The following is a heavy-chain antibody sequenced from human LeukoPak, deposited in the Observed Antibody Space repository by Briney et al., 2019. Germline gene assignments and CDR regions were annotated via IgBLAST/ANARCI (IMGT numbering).Heavy chain of an antibody. V-gene: IGHV3-23*01. D-gene: IGHD1-1*01. CDR3: AKVPGTTGTTVRYYYYYYMDV. CDR1: GFTVSSNY. Sequence: GGSLRLSCAASGFTVSSNYMSWVRQAPGKGLEWVSAISGSGGSTYYADSVKGRFTISRDNSKNTLYLQMNSLRAEDTAVYYCAKVPGTTGTTVRYYYYYYMDVWGKGTTVTVSS. J-gene: IGHJ6*03. CDR2: ISGSGGST.